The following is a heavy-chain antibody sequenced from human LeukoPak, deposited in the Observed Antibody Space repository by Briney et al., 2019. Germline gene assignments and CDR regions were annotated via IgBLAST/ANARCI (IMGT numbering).Heavy chain of an antibody. Sequence: SETLSLTCTVSGGSISSGNHCWRWIRQPPGKGLEWIGYIYYRGSTYYNPSLKSRVTISVDTAKNQFSLNLRFVTAADTAVYYCASGRVVVAATAWFDPWGQGTLVTVSS. CDR3: ASGRVVVAATAWFDP. D-gene: IGHD2-15*01. CDR2: IYYRGST. CDR1: GGSISSGNHC. J-gene: IGHJ5*02. V-gene: IGHV4-30-4*08.